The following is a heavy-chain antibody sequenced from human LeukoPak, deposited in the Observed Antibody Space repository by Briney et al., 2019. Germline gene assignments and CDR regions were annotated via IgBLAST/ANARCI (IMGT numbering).Heavy chain of an antibody. V-gene: IGHV1-2*02. Sequence: ASVKVSCKASGYTFTGYYMHWVRRAPGQGLEWMGWINPNSGGTNYAQKFQGRVTMTRDTSISTAYMELSRLRSDDTAVYYCARGQLRLRSPLYNWNVGGYWGQGTLVTVSS. CDR1: GYTFTGYY. CDR2: INPNSGGT. D-gene: IGHD1-1*01. J-gene: IGHJ4*02. CDR3: ARGQLRLRSPLYNWNVGGY.